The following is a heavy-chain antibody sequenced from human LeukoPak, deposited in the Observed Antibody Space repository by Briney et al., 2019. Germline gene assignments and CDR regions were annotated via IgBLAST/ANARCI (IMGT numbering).Heavy chain of an antibody. Sequence: SETLSLTCTVSGGSISSSVYYWGWIRQPPGTGLEWIGYIYYSGSTNYNPSLKSPNYNPSLKSRVTISVDTSKNQFSLRLTSVTAADTAVYYCARQTGSGLFILPGGQGTLVTVSS. CDR1: GGSISSSVYY. D-gene: IGHD3/OR15-3a*01. CDR2: IYYSGSTNYNPSLKSP. CDR3: ARQTGSGLFILP. V-gene: IGHV4-39*01. J-gene: IGHJ4*02.